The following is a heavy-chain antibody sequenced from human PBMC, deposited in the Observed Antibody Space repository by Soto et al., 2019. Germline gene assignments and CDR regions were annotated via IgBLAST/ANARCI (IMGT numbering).Heavy chain of an antibody. CDR1: GGTFSSYA. Sequence: GASVKVSCKASGGTFSSYAISWVRQAPGQGLEWMGGIIPIFGTANYAQKFQGRVTITADESTSTAYMELSSPRSEDTAVYYCARVEYSSSSAPDDYWGQGTLVTVSS. J-gene: IGHJ4*02. CDR2: IIPIFGTA. D-gene: IGHD6-6*01. V-gene: IGHV1-69*13. CDR3: ARVEYSSSSAPDDY.